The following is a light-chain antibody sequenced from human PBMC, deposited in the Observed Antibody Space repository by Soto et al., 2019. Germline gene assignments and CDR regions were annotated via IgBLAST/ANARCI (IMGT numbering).Light chain of an antibody. Sequence: DIQLTQSPPTLSASVGDRVTITCRASQSIRYYLAWYQQMPGKAPKLLIYAASSLQSGVPSRFSGSGSGTELPLTISSLQPEDFATYYCQHHNSYSQTFGQGTKVEIK. CDR2: AAS. V-gene: IGKV1-5*01. CDR3: QHHNSYSQT. CDR1: QSIRYY. J-gene: IGKJ1*01.